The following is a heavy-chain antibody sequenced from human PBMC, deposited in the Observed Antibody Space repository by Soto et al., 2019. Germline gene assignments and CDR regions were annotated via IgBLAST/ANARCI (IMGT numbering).Heavy chain of an antibody. D-gene: IGHD1-26*01. Sequence: GGSLRLCCAASGFTFSSYAMSWVRQAPGKGLEWVSAISGSGGSTYYADSVKGRFTISRDNSKNTLYLQMNSLRAEDTAVYYCAKDEALGGSYSPWFDPWGQGTLVTVSS. CDR2: ISGSGGST. J-gene: IGHJ5*02. CDR3: AKDEALGGSYSPWFDP. CDR1: GFTFSSYA. V-gene: IGHV3-23*01.